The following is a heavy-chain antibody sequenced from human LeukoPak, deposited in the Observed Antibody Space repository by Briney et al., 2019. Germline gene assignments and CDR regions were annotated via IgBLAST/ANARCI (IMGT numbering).Heavy chain of an antibody. Sequence: PSETLSLTCAVYGGSFSSYYWSWIRQPPGKGLEWIGEINHSGSTNYNPSLKSRVTISVDTSKNQFSLKLSSVTAADTAVYYCARGDVGATLDFYYFDMDVWGRGTTVTVSS. CDR1: GGSFSSYY. CDR2: INHSGST. CDR3: ARGDVGATLDFYYFDMDV. V-gene: IGHV4-34*01. D-gene: IGHD1-26*01. J-gene: IGHJ6*02.